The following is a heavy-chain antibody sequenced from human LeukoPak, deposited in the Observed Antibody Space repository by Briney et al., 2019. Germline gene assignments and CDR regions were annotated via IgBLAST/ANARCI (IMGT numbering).Heavy chain of an antibody. CDR3: ARELAGHYYGSGSSFDY. J-gene: IGHJ4*02. CDR1: GFTFSSYA. D-gene: IGHD3-10*01. Sequence: PGGSLRLSCAASGFTFSSYAMSWVRQAPGKGLEWVANINQDGSEKYYVDSVKGRFTISRDNAENSLYLQVNSLRAEDTAVYYCARELAGHYYGSGSSFDYWGQGTLVTVSS. V-gene: IGHV3-7*01. CDR2: INQDGSEK.